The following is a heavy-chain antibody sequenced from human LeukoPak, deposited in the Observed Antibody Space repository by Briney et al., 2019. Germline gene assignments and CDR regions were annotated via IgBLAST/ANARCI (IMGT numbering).Heavy chain of an antibody. V-gene: IGHV3-23*01. CDR3: AKNYQYFDS. J-gene: IGHJ4*02. CDR1: GFTFSSFV. CDR2: ISVSGSST. Sequence: GGSLRLSCAASGFTFSSFVMSWVRQAPGKGLGWVSAISVSGSSTYYADSVKGRFTISRDNSKNTLYLQMNSLRADDTAVYYCAKNYQYFDSWGQGTLVTVSS. D-gene: IGHD1-7*01.